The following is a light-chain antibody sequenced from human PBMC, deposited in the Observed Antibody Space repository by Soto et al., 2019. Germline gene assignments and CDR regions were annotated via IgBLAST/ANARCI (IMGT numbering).Light chain of an antibody. CDR3: QQYGSSLFT. Sequence: ESVLTQSPGTLSLSPGERATLSCRASQSVSSTYLAWYQQKLGQAPRLLIYSASTRATGIPDRFSGSGSGTDFTLTISRLEPEDFAVYYCQQYGSSLFTFGPGTKVDFK. V-gene: IGKV3-20*01. J-gene: IGKJ3*01. CDR2: SAS. CDR1: QSVSSTY.